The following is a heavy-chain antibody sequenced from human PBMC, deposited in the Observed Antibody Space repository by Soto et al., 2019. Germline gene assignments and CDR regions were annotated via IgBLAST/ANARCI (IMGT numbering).Heavy chain of an antibody. J-gene: IGHJ4*02. Sequence: GESLKISCKGSGYRFTNSWITWVRQMPGKGLEWMGRIDPSDSYTNYSPSFQGHVTISVDKSISTAYLQWSSLKASDTAIYYCARFVTGTTHFDYWGQGTLVTVSS. D-gene: IGHD1-1*01. CDR3: ARFVTGTTHFDY. CDR2: IDPSDSYT. CDR1: GYRFTNSW. V-gene: IGHV5-10-1*01.